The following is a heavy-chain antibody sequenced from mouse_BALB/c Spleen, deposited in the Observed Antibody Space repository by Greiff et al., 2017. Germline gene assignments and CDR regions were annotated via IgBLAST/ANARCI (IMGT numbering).Heavy chain of an antibody. CDR1: GDYITSGY. V-gene: IGHV3-8*02. CDR3: ASANWDVYFDV. D-gene: IGHD4-1*01. J-gene: IGHJ1*01. Sequence: EVKLMESGPSLVKPSQTLSLTCSVTGDYITSGYWNWIRKFPGNKLEYMGYISYSGSTYYNPSLKSRISITRDTSKNQYYLQLNSVTTEDTATYYCASANWDVYFDVWGAGTTVTVSS. CDR2: ISYSGST.